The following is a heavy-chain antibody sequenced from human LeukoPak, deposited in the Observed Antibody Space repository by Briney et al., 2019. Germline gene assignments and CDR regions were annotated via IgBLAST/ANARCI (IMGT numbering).Heavy chain of an antibody. V-gene: IGHV4-59*11. D-gene: IGHD6-13*01. J-gene: IGHJ6*03. CDR1: GGSITNHF. Sequence: PSETLSLTCTVSGGSITNHFWSWIRQSPGKGLEWVGYIYYSGSTRYNPSLKSRVTISVDTSKKQFSLNLSSVTAADTAVYYCARVAGLRYYMDAWGKGTTVTVSS. CDR3: ARVAGLRYYMDA. CDR2: IYYSGST.